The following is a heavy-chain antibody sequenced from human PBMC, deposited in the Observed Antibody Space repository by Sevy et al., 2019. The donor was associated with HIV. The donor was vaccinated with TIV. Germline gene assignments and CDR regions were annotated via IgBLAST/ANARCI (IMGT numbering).Heavy chain of an antibody. Sequence: GGSLRLSCAASGFTFINHAMHWVRQAPGKGLEWVTVISYDGSNKDYADSGKGRFTISRDTSKSTVYLQMDSLRAEDTAVYYCARDLNSGYANYYCYGMDVWGQGTTVTVSS. CDR1: GFTFINHA. CDR2: ISYDGSNK. J-gene: IGHJ6*02. D-gene: IGHD5-12*01. V-gene: IGHV3-30*04. CDR3: ARDLNSGYANYYCYGMDV.